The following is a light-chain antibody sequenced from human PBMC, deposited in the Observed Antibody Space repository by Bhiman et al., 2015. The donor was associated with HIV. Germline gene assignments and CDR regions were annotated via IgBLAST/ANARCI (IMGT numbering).Light chain of an antibody. Sequence: QSALTQPASVSGSPGQSITISCTGTSSDVGGYNYVSWYQQHPGKAPKLLIYDVINRPSGIPERFSGSKSGNTASLTISGLQADDEADYYCSSYTSSSTYVFGTGTKVTV. V-gene: IGLV2-14*03. J-gene: IGLJ1*01. CDR2: DVI. CDR1: SSDVGGYNY. CDR3: SSYTSSSTYV.